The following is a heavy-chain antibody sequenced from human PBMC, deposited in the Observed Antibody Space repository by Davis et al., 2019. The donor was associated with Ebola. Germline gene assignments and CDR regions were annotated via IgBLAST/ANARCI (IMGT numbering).Heavy chain of an antibody. CDR3: ASAVVEMATISAFDI. CDR2: IIPIFGTA. Sequence: AASVKVSCKASGYTFTSYAISWVRQAPGQGLEWMGGIIPIFGTANYAQKFQGRVTITADESTSTAYMELSSLRSEDTAVYYCASAVVEMATISAFDIWGQGTMVTVSS. D-gene: IGHD5-24*01. V-gene: IGHV1-69*13. J-gene: IGHJ3*02. CDR1: GYTFTSYA.